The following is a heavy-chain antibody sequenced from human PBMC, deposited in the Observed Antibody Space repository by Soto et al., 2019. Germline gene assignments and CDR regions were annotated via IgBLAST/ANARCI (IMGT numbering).Heavy chain of an antibody. CDR3: AIFDEQERWLQYDC. D-gene: IGHD5-12*01. V-gene: IGHV3-23*01. CDR2: LTGSGGRT. CDR1: GFIFSNYA. J-gene: IGHJ4*02. Sequence: EVQLLESGGGLVQPGGSLRLSCAASGFIFSNYAMSWVRQAPGKGLEWVSVLTGSGGRTYYVDSVKGRFTICRDNSKNMLYLQMNSLTAEDTAVYDCAIFDEQERWLQYDCWGQGTLVTVSS.